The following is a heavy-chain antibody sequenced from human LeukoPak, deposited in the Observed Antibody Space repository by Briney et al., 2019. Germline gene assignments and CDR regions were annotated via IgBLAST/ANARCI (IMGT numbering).Heavy chain of an antibody. V-gene: IGHV4-59*01. J-gene: IGHJ4*02. CDR1: DGSISSYY. CDR2: IYYSGST. CDR3: ARSHPGSSWYVLSY. D-gene: IGHD6-13*01. Sequence: SETLSLTCTVSDGSISSYYWSWIRQPPGKGLEWIGYIYYSGSTNYNPSLKSRVTISVDTSKNQFSLKLSSVTAADTAVYYCARSHPGSSWYVLSYWGQGTLVTVSS.